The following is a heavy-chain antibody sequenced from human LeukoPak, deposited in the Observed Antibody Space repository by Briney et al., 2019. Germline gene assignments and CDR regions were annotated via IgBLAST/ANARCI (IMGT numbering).Heavy chain of an antibody. D-gene: IGHD3-10*01. CDR1: GFTFSSYG. CDR3: ARAGRLWFGESQRLDV. Sequence: PGRSLRLSCAASGFTFSSYGMHWVRQAPGKGLEWVAVISYDGSNKYYADSVKGRFTISRDNSKNTLYLQMNSLRAEDTAVYYCARAGRLWFGESQRLDVWGKGTTVTISS. J-gene: IGHJ6*04. V-gene: IGHV3-30*03. CDR2: ISYDGSNK.